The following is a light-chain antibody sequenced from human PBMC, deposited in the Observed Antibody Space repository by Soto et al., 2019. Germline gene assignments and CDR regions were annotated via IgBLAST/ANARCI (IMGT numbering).Light chain of an antibody. CDR2: GNS. V-gene: IGLV1-40*01. J-gene: IGLJ1*01. Sequence: QSVLTQPPSVSGAPGQRVTISCTGSSSNIGAGYDVHWYQQLPGTAPKLLIYGNSNRPSGVPDRVSGSKSGTSASLAITGLQAEDEADYYCQSYDSRLSGYVFRTGTKLTVL. CDR3: QSYDSRLSGYV. CDR1: SSNIGAGYD.